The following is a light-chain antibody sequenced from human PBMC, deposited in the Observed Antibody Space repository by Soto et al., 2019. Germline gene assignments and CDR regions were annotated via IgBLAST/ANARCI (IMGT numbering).Light chain of an antibody. CDR3: QQYNSWWT. CDR2: KAS. V-gene: IGKV1-5*03. J-gene: IGKJ2*02. CDR1: QSMSSW. Sequence: DIPMTQSPSTLSASVGDRVTITCRASQSMSSWLAWYQQKPGKAPKLLIYKASSLESGVPSRFSGSGSGTEFTLTISSLQPDDFATYYCQQYNSWWTFGQGTKLEIK.